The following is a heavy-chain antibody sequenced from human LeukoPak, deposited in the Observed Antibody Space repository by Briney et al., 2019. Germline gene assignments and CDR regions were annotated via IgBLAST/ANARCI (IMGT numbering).Heavy chain of an antibody. CDR1: GYTLTELS. D-gene: IGHD3-10*01. Sequence: GASVTLSCNVSGYTLTELSIHLGRHAPGQGNGRKGGFDHEDGETIYAQKFQGRVTMNEDTSTATAYMELSSLRSEDTAVYYCATAGSGSYYNVYYFDYWGQGTLDTVSS. J-gene: IGHJ4*02. CDR3: ATAGSGSYYNVYYFDY. V-gene: IGHV1-24*01. CDR2: FDHEDGET.